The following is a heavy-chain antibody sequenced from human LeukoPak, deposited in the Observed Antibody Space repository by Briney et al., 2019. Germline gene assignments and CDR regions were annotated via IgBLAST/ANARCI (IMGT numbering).Heavy chain of an antibody. D-gene: IGHD2-15*01. Sequence: SETLSLTCTVSGGSISSSSYYWGWIRQPPGKGLEWIGSIYYSGSTYYNPSLKSRVTISVDTSKNQFSLKLSSVTAADTAVYYCARVRSRILTFDYWGQGTLVTVSS. J-gene: IGHJ4*02. V-gene: IGHV4-39*07. CDR3: ARVRSRILTFDY. CDR2: IYYSGST. CDR1: GGSISSSSYY.